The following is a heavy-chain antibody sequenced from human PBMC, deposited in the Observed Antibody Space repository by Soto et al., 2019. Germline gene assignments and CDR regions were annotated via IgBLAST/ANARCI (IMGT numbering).Heavy chain of an antibody. D-gene: IGHD1-26*01. CDR3: ARPIREGSLYYYGMDV. J-gene: IGHJ6*02. CDR2: ISGSGDST. V-gene: IGHV3-23*01. CDR1: GFTFSTYA. Sequence: GGSLRLSCAASGFTFSTYAMTWVRQAPGKGLEWLSTISGSGDSTFYADSVKGRFTFSRDNSKNTLYLQMSSLRAEDTAVYYCARPIREGSLYYYGMDVWGQGATVTVSS.